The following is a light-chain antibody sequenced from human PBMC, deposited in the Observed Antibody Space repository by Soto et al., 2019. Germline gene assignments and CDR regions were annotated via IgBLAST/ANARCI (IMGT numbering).Light chain of an antibody. CDR1: QSVSNNY. CDR3: EQYGSSCT. V-gene: IGKV3-20*01. CDR2: GAS. J-gene: IGKJ2*02. Sequence: EIVLTQSPGTLSLSPGERATLSCRASQSVSNNYLAWYQQKPGQAPRLLIYGASNRATGIPDMFSGSCAGTYFTLTSSRLEPEDFAVYYCEQYGSSCTFGQGTKVEIK.